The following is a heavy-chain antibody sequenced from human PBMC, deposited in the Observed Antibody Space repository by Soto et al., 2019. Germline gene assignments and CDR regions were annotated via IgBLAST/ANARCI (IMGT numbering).Heavy chain of an antibody. CDR2: IYHSGST. CDR3: AKVPYYYYSSGGDLFYS. CDR1: GYSISSGSY. Sequence: TLSLTPAVSGYSISSGSYWGWIRQPPGKGLEWIGSIYHSGSTYYNPSLKSRVTISVDTSKNQFSLKLSSVTAADTAVYYCAKVPYYYYSSGGDLFYSCGQRTPVTLSS. J-gene: IGHJ5*01. V-gene: IGHV4-38-2*01. D-gene: IGHD3-22*01.